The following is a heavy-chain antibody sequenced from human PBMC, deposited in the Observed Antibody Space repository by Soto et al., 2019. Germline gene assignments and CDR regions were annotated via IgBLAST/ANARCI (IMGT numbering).Heavy chain of an antibody. CDR2: IIPIFGTA. CDR1: GGTFSSYA. CDR3: ARGGPIEGRWLQPYYFDY. J-gene: IGHJ4*02. V-gene: IGHV1-69*01. Sequence: QVQLVQSGAEVQKPGSSVKVSCKASGGTFSSYAISWVRQAPGQGLEWMGGIIPIFGTANYAQKFQGRVTITADESTSTAYMELSSLRSEDTAVYYCARGGPIEGRWLQPYYFDYWGQGTLVTVSS. D-gene: IGHD5-12*01.